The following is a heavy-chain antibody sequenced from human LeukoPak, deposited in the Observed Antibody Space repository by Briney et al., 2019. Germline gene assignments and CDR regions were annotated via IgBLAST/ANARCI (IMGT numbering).Heavy chain of an antibody. J-gene: IGHJ5*02. D-gene: IGHD5-18*01. V-gene: IGHV3-23*01. CDR1: GFTLTSYS. Sequence: GGSLRLSCAASGFTLTSYSMSWVRQAPGKGLEWVSAISGSGGSTYYADSVKGRFTISRDNSKNTLYLQMNSLRAEDTAVYYCASLNSYGIPFDPWGQGTLVTVSS. CDR3: ASLNSYGIPFDP. CDR2: ISGSGGST.